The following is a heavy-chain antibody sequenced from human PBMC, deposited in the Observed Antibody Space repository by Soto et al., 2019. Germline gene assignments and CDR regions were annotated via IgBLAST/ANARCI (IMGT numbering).Heavy chain of an antibody. Sequence: QVQLVESGGGVVQPGKSLRLSCAASGFTFSSYGMHWVRQAPGKGLEWVAVISYDGSNKYYADSVKGRFTISRDNSKNTLYLQMNSLRAEDTAAYYCAKEGTTAYDFWSGYPAYWGQGTLVTVSS. CDR3: AKEGTTAYDFWSGYPAY. D-gene: IGHD3-3*01. J-gene: IGHJ4*02. CDR1: GFTFSSYG. CDR2: ISYDGSNK. V-gene: IGHV3-30*18.